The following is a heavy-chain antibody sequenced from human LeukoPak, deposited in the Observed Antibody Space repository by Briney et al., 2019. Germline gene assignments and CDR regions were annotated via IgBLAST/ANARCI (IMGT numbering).Heavy chain of an antibody. D-gene: IGHD6-19*01. CDR1: GDSISSSSYY. V-gene: IGHV4-39*07. CDR3: ARARTRLAWFDP. CDR2: ISYSGST. J-gene: IGHJ5*02. Sequence: SETLSLTCTVSGDSISSSSYYWGWIRQPPGKGLEWIGSISYSGSTYYNPSLKSRVTISVDTSKNQFSLKLSSVTAADTAVYYCARARTRLAWFDPWGQGTLVTVSS.